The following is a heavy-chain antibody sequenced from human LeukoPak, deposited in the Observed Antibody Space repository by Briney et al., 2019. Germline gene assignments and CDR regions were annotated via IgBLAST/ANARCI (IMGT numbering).Heavy chain of an antibody. CDR3: ARDGYCSGGSCYSHYFDY. CDR1: GGSISTNNW. J-gene: IGHJ4*02. V-gene: IGHV3-11*01. CDR2: ISSSGSTI. Sequence: GTLSLTCAVSGGSISTNNWWSWVRQPPGKGLEWVSYISSSGSTIYYADSVKGRFTISRDNAKNSLYLQMNSLRAEDTAVYYCARDGYCSGGSCYSHYFDYWGQGTLVTVSS. D-gene: IGHD2-15*01.